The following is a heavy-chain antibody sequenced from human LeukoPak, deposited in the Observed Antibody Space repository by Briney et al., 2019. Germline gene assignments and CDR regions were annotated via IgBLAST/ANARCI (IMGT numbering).Heavy chain of an antibody. CDR1: GFSFGNHA. Sequence: GGSLRLSCAAFGFSFGNHAMHWVRQAPGKGLEWLAVTSYDGTRQYYADFVRGRFTISRDNSKNTLYLQMNSLRAEDTAVYYCAKENLWFGELPPYGMDVWGQGTTVTVSS. J-gene: IGHJ6*02. V-gene: IGHV3-30*04. CDR2: TSYDGTRQ. D-gene: IGHD3-10*01. CDR3: AKENLWFGELPPYGMDV.